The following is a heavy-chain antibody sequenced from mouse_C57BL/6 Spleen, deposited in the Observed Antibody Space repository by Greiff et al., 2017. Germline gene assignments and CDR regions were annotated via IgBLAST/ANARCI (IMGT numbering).Heavy chain of an antibody. D-gene: IGHD2-5*01. J-gene: IGHJ2*01. Sequence: QVQLKQPGAELVKPGASVKLSCKASGYTFTSYWMQWVKQRPGQGLEWIGEIDPSDSYTNYNQKFKGKATLTVDTSSSTAYMQLSSLTSEDSAVYYCATYYSNYWGQGTTLTVSS. V-gene: IGHV1-50*01. CDR2: IDPSDSYT. CDR1: GYTFTSYW. CDR3: ATYYSNY.